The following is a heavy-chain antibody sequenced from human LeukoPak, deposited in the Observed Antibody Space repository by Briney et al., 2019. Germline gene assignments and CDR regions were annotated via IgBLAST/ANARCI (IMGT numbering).Heavy chain of an antibody. CDR1: GGTFSSYA. J-gene: IGHJ4*02. D-gene: IGHD3-22*01. CDR2: IIPIFGTA. Sequence: SVKVSCKASGGTFSSYAISWVRQAPGQGLEWLGRIIPIFGTANYAQKFQGRVTITADESKSTAYMELSSLRSEDTAVYYCARESSYYYDSSCYPAHWGQGTLVTVSS. CDR3: ARESSYYYDSSCYPAH. V-gene: IGHV1-69*13.